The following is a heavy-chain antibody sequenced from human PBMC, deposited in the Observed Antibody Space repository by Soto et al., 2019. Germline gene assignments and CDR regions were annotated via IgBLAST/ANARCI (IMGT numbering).Heavy chain of an antibody. D-gene: IGHD6-19*01. CDR1: GGSISSSNW. CDR2: IYHSGST. J-gene: IGHJ6*02. CDR3: ARSKDFGYSVAGTYYYYGMDV. Sequence: PSETLSLTCAVSGGSISSSNWWSWVRQPPGKGPEWIGEIYHSGSTNYNPSLKSRVTISVDKSKNQFSLKLSSVTAADTAVYYCARSKDFGYSVAGTYYYYGMDVWGQGTTVTVSS. V-gene: IGHV4-4*02.